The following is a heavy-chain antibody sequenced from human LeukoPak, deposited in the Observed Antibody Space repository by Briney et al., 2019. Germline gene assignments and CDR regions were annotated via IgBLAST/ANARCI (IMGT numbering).Heavy chain of an antibody. V-gene: IGHV4-39*01. J-gene: IGHJ4*02. CDR2: IYYSGST. CDR3: ARGSYKSITMIVVVNYYFDY. Sequence: SETLSLTCTVSGGSISSSSYYWGWIRQPPGKGLEWIGSIYYSGSTYYNPSLKSRVTISVDTSKNQFSLKLSSVTAADTAVCYCARGSYKSITMIVVVNYYFDYWGQGTLVTVSS. D-gene: IGHD3-22*01. CDR1: GGSISSSSYY.